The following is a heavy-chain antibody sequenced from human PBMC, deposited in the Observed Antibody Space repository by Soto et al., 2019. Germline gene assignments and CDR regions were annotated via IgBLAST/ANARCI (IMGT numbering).Heavy chain of an antibody. CDR2: ISYDGRNK. D-gene: IGHD3-3*01. CDR3: FFQAEDGIRVCSTVSAFLLNRSSDL. V-gene: IGHV3-30*09. Sequence: PCKGLEWVALISYDGRNKYYADSAKGRFAISRDNSKTALYLQMNSLRAEDTAVYYFFFQAEDGIRVCSTVSAFLLNRSSDL. J-gene: IGHJ2*01.